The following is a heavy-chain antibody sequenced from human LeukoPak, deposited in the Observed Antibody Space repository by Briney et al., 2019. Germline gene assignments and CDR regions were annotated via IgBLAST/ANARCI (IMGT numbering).Heavy chain of an antibody. V-gene: IGHV4-34*01. J-gene: IGHJ6*02. CDR1: GGSFSGYY. CDR2: INHSGST. CDR3: ARGVLRFLEWFPRDYYYYGMDV. Sequence: SETLSLTCAVYGGSFSGYYWSWIRQPPGKGLEWIGEINHSGSTNYNPSLKSRVTISVDTSKNQFSLKLSSVTAADTAVYYCARGVLRFLEWFPRDYYYYGMDVWGQGTTVTVSS. D-gene: IGHD3-3*01.